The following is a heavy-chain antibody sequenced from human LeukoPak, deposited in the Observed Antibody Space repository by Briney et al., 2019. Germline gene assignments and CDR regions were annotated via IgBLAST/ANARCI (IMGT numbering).Heavy chain of an antibody. V-gene: IGHV3-30-3*01. D-gene: IGHD3-10*01. Sequence: GGSLRLSCAASGFTFSNYAMSWVRQAPGKGLEWVAVISYDGSNKYYADSVKGRFTISRDNSKNTLYLQMNSLRAEDTTVYYCARDIGLWFGELLYWGQGTLVTVSS. CDR1: GFTFSNYA. J-gene: IGHJ4*02. CDR2: ISYDGSNK. CDR3: ARDIGLWFGELLY.